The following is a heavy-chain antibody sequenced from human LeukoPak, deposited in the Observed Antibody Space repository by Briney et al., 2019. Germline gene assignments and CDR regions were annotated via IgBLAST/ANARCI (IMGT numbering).Heavy chain of an antibody. D-gene: IGHD2-15*01. CDR3: AKAPNSGGNCYDASDV. CDR2: ISGSGATT. J-gene: IGHJ3*01. CDR1: GFTFHNYA. Sequence: GGSLRLSCAASGFTFHNYAMHWVRQVPGKGLEWVSAISGSGATTYYTDSAKGRFTISRDNSKITLYLQMDSLRAEDTAMYYCAKAPNSGGNCYDASDVWGQGTMVTVSS. V-gene: IGHV3-23*01.